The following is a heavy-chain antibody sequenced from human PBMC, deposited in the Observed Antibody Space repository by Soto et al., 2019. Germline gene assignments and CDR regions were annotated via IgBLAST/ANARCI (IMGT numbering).Heavy chain of an antibody. CDR2: MNPNSGNT. Sequence: ASVKVSCKTSGYTFTSYDINWVRQATGQGLEWMGWMNPNSGNTGYAQKFQGRVTMTRDTSISTAYMELSSLQSEDTAVYYCARGVATIGPWGQGTLVTVSS. CDR1: GYTFTSYD. D-gene: IGHD5-12*01. CDR3: ARGVATIGP. V-gene: IGHV1-8*01. J-gene: IGHJ5*02.